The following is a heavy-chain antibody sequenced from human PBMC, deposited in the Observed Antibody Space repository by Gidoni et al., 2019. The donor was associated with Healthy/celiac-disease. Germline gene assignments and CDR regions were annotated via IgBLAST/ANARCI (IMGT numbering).Heavy chain of an antibody. D-gene: IGHD3-3*01. V-gene: IGHV4-4*02. Sequence: QVQLQESGPGLVKPSGTLSLTCAVSGGSISSSNGWSWVRQPPGKGLSWIGESYHSGSTNYNPSLKSRVTISVDKSKNQFSLKLSSVTAADTAVYYCARGPGAIFGVVIGAFDIWGQGTMVTVSS. CDR3: ARGPGAIFGVVIGAFDI. CDR2: SYHSGST. J-gene: IGHJ3*02. CDR1: GGSISSSNG.